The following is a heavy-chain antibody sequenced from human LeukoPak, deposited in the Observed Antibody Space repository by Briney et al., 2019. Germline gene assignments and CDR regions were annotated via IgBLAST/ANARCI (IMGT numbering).Heavy chain of an antibody. V-gene: IGHV3-11*01. D-gene: IGHD6-13*01. CDR1: GFTFSDYY. CDR3: ATPRSSWYRMGVDY. CDR2: ISSSGSTI. J-gene: IGHJ4*02. Sequence: PGGSLRLSCAASGFTFSDYYMSWIRQAPGKGLEWVSYISSSGSTIYYADSVKGRFTISRDNAKNSLYLQMNSLRAEDTAVYYCATPRSSWYRMGVDYWGQGALVTVSS.